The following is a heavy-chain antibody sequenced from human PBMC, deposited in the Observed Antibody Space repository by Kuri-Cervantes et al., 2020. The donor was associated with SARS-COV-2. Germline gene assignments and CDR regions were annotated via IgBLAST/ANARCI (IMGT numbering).Heavy chain of an antibody. D-gene: IGHD2-15*01. CDR2: ISSSGSTI. CDR1: GFTFSSYE. Sequence: LSLTCAASGFTFSSYEMNWVRQAPGKGLEWVSYISSSGSTIYYADSVKGRFTISRDNAKNSLYLQMDNLRAEDTAVYYCARDSIVDDAFDIWGQGTMVTVSS. V-gene: IGHV3-48*03. CDR3: ARDSIVDDAFDI. J-gene: IGHJ3*02.